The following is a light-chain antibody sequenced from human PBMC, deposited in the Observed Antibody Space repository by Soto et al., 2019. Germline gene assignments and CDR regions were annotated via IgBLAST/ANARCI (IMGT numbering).Light chain of an antibody. J-gene: IGLJ2*01. CDR2: LNSDGSH. CDR3: QSWDTGIRV. V-gene: IGLV4-69*01. Sequence: QPVLTQSPSASASLGASVKLTCTLSSGHSSYAIAWHQQQPEKGPRYLMKLNSDGSHSKGDGIPDRFSGSSSGAERYLTISSLQSEDEADYHCQSWDTGIRVFGGGTKVTVL. CDR1: SGHSSYA.